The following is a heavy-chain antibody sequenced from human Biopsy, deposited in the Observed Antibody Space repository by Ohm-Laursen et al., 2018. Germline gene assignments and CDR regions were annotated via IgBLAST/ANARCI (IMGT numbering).Heavy chain of an antibody. J-gene: IGHJ6*02. CDR3: ARNVRLEMTDHSGVTTYSRYFAMDV. V-gene: IGHV3-11*01. CDR1: GFTFTDYD. CDR2: ISPSSTTI. D-gene: IGHD1-1*01. Sequence: SLRLSCAASGFTFTDYDISWVRHVPGQGLEWLALISPSSTTIYYADSVRGRFFISRDDAKNSVSLEMSSLRADDTALYFCARNVRLEMTDHSGVTTYSRYFAMDVWGQGTLVTVS.